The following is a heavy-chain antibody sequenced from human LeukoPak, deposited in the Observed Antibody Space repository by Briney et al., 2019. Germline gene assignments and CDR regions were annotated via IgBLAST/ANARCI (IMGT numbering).Heavy chain of an antibody. V-gene: IGHV3-30-3*01. Sequence: GGSLRLSCAASGFTFSSYAMHWVRQAPGKGLEWVAFISYVGSRKYYADSVKGRFTITRDNSKNTLYLQMNSLRAEDTAVYYCARELLAVAASSYWGQGTLVTVSS. J-gene: IGHJ4*02. CDR2: ISYVGSRK. CDR1: GFTFSSYA. CDR3: ARELLAVAASSY. D-gene: IGHD6-19*01.